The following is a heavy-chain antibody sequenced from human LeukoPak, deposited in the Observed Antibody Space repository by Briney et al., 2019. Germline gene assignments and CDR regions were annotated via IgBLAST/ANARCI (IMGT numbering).Heavy chain of an antibody. J-gene: IGHJ4*02. Sequence: PSETLSLTCTVSGGSISSGSYYWSWIRQPAGKGLEWIGRIYTSGSTNYNPSLKSRVTISVDTSKNQFSLKLSSVTAADTAVYYCARGPNKVVPAAYFDYWGQGTLVTVSS. CDR3: ARGPNKVVPAAYFDY. V-gene: IGHV4-61*02. CDR1: GGSISSGSYY. CDR2: IYTSGST. D-gene: IGHD2-2*01.